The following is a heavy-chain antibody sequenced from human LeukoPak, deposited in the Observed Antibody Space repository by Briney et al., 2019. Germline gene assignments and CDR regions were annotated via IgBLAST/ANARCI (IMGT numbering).Heavy chain of an antibody. Sequence: SQTLSLTCTVSGGSISSGDYYWSWIRQPPGKGLEWIGYIYYSGSTYYNPSLKSRVTTSVDTSKNQFSLKLSSVTAADTAVYYCARKLRGSRIVVITTPWFDPWGQGTLVTVSS. CDR2: IYYSGST. CDR1: GGSISSGDYY. J-gene: IGHJ5*02. D-gene: IGHD3-22*01. V-gene: IGHV4-30-4*08. CDR3: ARKLRGSRIVVITTPWFDP.